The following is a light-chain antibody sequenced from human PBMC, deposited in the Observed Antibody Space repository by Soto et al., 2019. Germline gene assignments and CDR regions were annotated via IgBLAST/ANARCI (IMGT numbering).Light chain of an antibody. CDR3: SSYAGSIYYV. CDR2: EVS. V-gene: IGLV2-8*01. CDR1: SSDVGGYNY. J-gene: IGLJ1*01. Sequence: QSVLTQPPSASGSPGQSVTISCTGTSSDVGGYNYVSWYQQHPGKAPKLMFYEVSKRPSGVPDRFSGSKSGNTASLTVSGLQAEDEADYYCSSYAGSIYYVFGTGTKVTVL.